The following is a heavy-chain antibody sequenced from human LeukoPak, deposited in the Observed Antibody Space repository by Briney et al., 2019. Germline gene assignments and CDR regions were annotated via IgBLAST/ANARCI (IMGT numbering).Heavy chain of an antibody. V-gene: IGHV4-38-2*01. CDR1: GYSISSGYY. D-gene: IGHD5-18*01. Sequence: PSETLSLTCAVSGYSISSGYYWGWIRQPPGKGLEWIGSIYHSGSTYYNPSLKSRVTISVDTSKNQFSLKLGSVTAADTAMYYCAGNVDTAMITFDYWGQGTLVTVSS. CDR3: AGNVDTAMITFDY. CDR2: IYHSGST. J-gene: IGHJ4*02.